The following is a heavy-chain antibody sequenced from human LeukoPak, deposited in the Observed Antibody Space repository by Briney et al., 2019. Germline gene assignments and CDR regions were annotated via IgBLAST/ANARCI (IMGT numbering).Heavy chain of an antibody. Sequence: SETLSLTCAVSGGSISSGGYSWSWIRQPPGTGLEWIGYIYHSGSTYYNPSLKSRVTISVDTSKNQFSLKLSSVTAADTAVYYCARGLAVLGYYYGMDVWGQGTTVTVSS. CDR3: ARGLAVLGYYYGMDV. CDR2: IYHSGST. D-gene: IGHD6-19*01. CDR1: GGSISSGGYS. J-gene: IGHJ6*02. V-gene: IGHV4-30-2*01.